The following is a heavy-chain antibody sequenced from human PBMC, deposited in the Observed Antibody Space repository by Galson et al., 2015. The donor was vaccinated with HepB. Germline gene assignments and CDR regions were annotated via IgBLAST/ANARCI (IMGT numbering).Heavy chain of an antibody. CDR3: ATDRRGREQQLVWGQLYMDV. Sequence: SVKVSCKVSGYTLTELSMHWVRQAPGKGLEWMGGFDPEDGETIYAQKFQGRVTMTEDTSTDTAYMELSSLRSEDTAVYYCATDRRGREQQLVWGQLYMDVWGKGTTVTVSS. CDR1: GYTLTELS. J-gene: IGHJ6*03. D-gene: IGHD6-13*01. CDR2: FDPEDGET. V-gene: IGHV1-24*01.